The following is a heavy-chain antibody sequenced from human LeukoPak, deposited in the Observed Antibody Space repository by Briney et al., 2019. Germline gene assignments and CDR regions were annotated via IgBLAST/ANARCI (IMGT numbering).Heavy chain of an antibody. CDR1: GFTFSSYS. D-gene: IGHD3-22*01. CDR2: ISGSSTYI. J-gene: IGHJ3*01. V-gene: IGHV3-21*01. Sequence: GGSLRLSCAASGFTFSSYSMNWVRQAPGKGLEWVSSISGSSTYIFYADSVKGRFTISRDNAKNSLYLQMNSLRAEDTAVYYCARENPLPVVVIINPGDAFDFWGQGTMVTVSS. CDR3: ARENPLPVVVIINPGDAFDF.